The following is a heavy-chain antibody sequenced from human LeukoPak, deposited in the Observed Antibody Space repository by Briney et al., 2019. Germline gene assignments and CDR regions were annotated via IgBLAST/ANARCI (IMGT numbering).Heavy chain of an antibody. CDR3: ARDSATSSTYYYYYYGMDV. J-gene: IGHJ6*02. D-gene: IGHD2-2*01. Sequence: PGRSLRLSCAASGFTFSSYSMNWVRQAPGKGLEWVSSISSSSNSYIYYADSVKGRFTISRDNAKNSLYLQMNSLRAEDTAVYYCARDSATSSTYYYYYYGMDVWGQGTTVTVSS. CDR2: ISSSSNSYI. V-gene: IGHV3-21*01. CDR1: GFTFSSYS.